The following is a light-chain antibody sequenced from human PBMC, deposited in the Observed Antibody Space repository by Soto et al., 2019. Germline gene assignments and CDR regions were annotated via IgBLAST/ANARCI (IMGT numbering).Light chain of an antibody. Sequence: EFGMTQSPATLSGSPGERATLSCSASQSVGSNLAWYQQKPGQATRLLIYCASTRATAIPARFSGSGSGTKFTLTVSSLQSEDFAVYYCQQYEKWPTFGQGTKVEIK. V-gene: IGKV3-15*01. CDR2: CAS. J-gene: IGKJ1*01. CDR3: QQYEKWPT. CDR1: QSVGSN.